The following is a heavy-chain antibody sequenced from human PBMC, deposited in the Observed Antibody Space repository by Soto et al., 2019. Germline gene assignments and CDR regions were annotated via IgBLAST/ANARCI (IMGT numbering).Heavy chain of an antibody. CDR2: ISYDGSNK. D-gene: IGHD3-22*01. CDR1: GFTFSSYA. Sequence: QVQLVESGGGVVQPGRSLRLSCAASGFTFSSYAMHWVRQAPGKGLEWVAVISYDGSNKYYADSVKGRFTISRDNSKDTLYLQMSSLRAEETAVYYCARDLTYYYDSSGYAFDYWGQGALVTVSS. J-gene: IGHJ4*02. V-gene: IGHV3-30-3*01. CDR3: ARDLTYYYDSSGYAFDY.